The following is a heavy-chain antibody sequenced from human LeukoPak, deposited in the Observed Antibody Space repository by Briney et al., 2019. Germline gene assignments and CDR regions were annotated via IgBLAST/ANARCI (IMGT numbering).Heavy chain of an antibody. CDR3: ASLSKAYYFDY. CDR1: GCTFSSYA. D-gene: IGHD6-6*01. CDR2: IIPIGGTA. Sequence: SVKVSCKASGCTFSSYAISWVRQAPGQGLEWMGGIIPIGGTANYAHTFQGRVTITTDESTSTAYMELNSLRAEDTAVYYCASLSKAYYFDYWGEGTLVTVSS. V-gene: IGHV1-69*05. J-gene: IGHJ4*02.